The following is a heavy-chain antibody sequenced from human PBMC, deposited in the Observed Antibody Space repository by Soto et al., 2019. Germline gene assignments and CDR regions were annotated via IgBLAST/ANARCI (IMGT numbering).Heavy chain of an antibody. V-gene: IGHV1-3*01. Sequence: ASVKVSCKASGYTFTSYAMHWVRQAPGQRLEWMGWINAGNGNTKYSQKFQGRVTITRDTSASTAYMELSSLRSEDTAVYYCARDLEGEYCSGGSCYYYYYVDVWGKGTTVTVSS. CDR2: INAGNGNT. J-gene: IGHJ6*03. D-gene: IGHD2-15*01. CDR3: ARDLEGEYCSGGSCYYYYYVDV. CDR1: GYTFTSYA.